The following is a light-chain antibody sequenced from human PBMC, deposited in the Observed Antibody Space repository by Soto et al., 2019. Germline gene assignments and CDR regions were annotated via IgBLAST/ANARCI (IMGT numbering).Light chain of an antibody. CDR1: QRIDKNY. J-gene: IGKJ3*01. CDR2: DAS. V-gene: IGKV3-20*01. Sequence: EIVLTQSPGTLSLSPGQRATLSCRASQRIDKNYLAWYQQKPGQAPRLLIFDASRRATGIPDRFSGSGSGTDFTLTISRLEPEDFAVYYCQQHGASSTCGPGTKVDV. CDR3: QQHGASST.